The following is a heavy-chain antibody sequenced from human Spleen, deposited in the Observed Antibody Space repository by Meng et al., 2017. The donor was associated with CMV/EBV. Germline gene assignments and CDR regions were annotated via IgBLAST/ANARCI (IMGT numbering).Heavy chain of an antibody. V-gene: IGHV3-30*04. J-gene: IGHJ6*02. Sequence: GESLKISCTASGFTFDDYAMSWVRQAPGKGLEWVAVISYDGSNKYYADSVKGRFTISRDNSKNTLYLQMNSLRAEDTAVYYCARDSSIAARNYYSGMDVWGQGTTVTVSS. CDR1: GFTFDDYA. CDR3: ARDSSIAARNYYSGMDV. CDR2: ISYDGSNK. D-gene: IGHD6-6*01.